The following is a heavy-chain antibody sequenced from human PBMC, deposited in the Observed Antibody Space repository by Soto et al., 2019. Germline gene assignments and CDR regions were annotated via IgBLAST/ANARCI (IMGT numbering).Heavy chain of an antibody. V-gene: IGHV3-21*01. D-gene: IGHD2-2*02. CDR2: ISSSSSYI. CDR3: ARDAAYLHLDNWFDP. CDR1: GFTFSSYS. Sequence: VGSLRLSCAASGFTFSSYSMNWVRQAPGKGLEWVSSISSSSSYIYYADSVKGRFTISRDNAKNSLYLQMNSLRAEDTAVYYCARDAAYLHLDNWFDPWGQGTLVTVSS. J-gene: IGHJ5*02.